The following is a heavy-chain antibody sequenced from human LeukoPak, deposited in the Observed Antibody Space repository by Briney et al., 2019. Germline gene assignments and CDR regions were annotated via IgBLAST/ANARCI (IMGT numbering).Heavy chain of an antibody. J-gene: IGHJ4*02. CDR1: GYSISSGYY. Sequence: ASETLSLTCTVSGYSISSGYYWGWIRQPPGKGLEWIGSIYHSGSTYYNPSLKSRVTISVDTSKNQFSLKLSSVTAADTAVYYCARYSSSWGNDYWGQGTLVTVSS. CDR3: ARYSSSWGNDY. CDR2: IYHSGST. V-gene: IGHV4-38-2*02. D-gene: IGHD6-13*01.